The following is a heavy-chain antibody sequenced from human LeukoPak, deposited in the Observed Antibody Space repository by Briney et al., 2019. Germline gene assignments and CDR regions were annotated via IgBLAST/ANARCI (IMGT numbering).Heavy chain of an antibody. D-gene: IGHD3-16*02. V-gene: IGHV1-69*05. CDR3: ARGAATDYDYVWGSYRYSHWFDP. CDR2: IIPIFGTA. CDR1: GGTFSSYA. J-gene: IGHJ5*02. Sequence: SVMVSCKASGGTFSSYAISWVRQAPGQGLEWMGGIIPIFGTANYAQKFQGRVTITTDESTSTAYMELSSLRSEDTAVYYCARGAATDYDYVWGSYRYSHWFDPWGQGTLVTVSS.